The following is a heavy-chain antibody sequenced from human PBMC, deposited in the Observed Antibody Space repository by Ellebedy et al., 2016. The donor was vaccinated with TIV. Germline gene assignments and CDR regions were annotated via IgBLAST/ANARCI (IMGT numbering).Heavy chain of an antibody. J-gene: IGHJ4*02. CDR2: IYYSGTT. V-gene: IGHV4-59*11. D-gene: IGHD2-2*01. CDR1: GGSLTNHF. CDR3: ARSASLSISQGVDY. Sequence: MPSETLSLTCTVSGGSLTNHFWSWIRQPPGKGLEWIASIYYSGTTNYNPSLRSRVTILIDTSNNQFSLKLRSVTPADTAVYYCARSASLSISQGVDYWGQGTLVTVSS.